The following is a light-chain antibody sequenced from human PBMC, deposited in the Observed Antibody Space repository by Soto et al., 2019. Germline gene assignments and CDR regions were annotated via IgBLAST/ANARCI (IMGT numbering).Light chain of an antibody. V-gene: IGKV3-11*01. Sequence: EIVLTQSPATLSLSPGERATLSCRASQSVSSYLAWYQQKPGQAPRLLIYDASNRATGIPARFSGSGSGTDFTLTISSLEPEDFAVCYCEGRSSWPPLFTFGPGTKVDIK. CDR1: QSVSSY. CDR3: EGRSSWPPLFT. CDR2: DAS. J-gene: IGKJ3*01.